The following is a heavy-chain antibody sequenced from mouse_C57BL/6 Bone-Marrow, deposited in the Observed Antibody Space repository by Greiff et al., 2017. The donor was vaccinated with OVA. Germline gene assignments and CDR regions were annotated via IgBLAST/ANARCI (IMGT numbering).Heavy chain of an antibody. CDR3: AAGYYGSLFDV. Sequence: EVQLVESGGGLVQPGGSLKLSCAASGFTFSDYYMYWVRQTPEKRLEWVAYISNGGGSTYYPDTVKGRFTISRDNAKNTLYLQMSRLKSEDTAMYYCAAGYYGSLFDVWGTGTTVTVSS. V-gene: IGHV5-12*01. J-gene: IGHJ1*03. CDR2: ISNGGGST. CDR1: GFTFSDYY. D-gene: IGHD1-1*01.